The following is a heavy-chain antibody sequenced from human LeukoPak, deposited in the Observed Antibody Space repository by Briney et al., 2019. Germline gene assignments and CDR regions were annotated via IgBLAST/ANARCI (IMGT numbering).Heavy chain of an antibody. V-gene: IGHV4-39*01. CDR2: IYYSGSA. J-gene: IGHJ4*02. Sequence: SETLSLTCTVSGGSTCSSSYYWGWIRQPPGKGLEWIGTIYYSGSAYYNPSLKSRVTISVDTSKNQFSLKLSSVTAADTAVYFCARLLQQQLTYYLDYWGQGTLVTVSS. CDR3: ARLLQQQLTYYLDY. D-gene: IGHD6-13*01. CDR1: GGSTCSSSYY.